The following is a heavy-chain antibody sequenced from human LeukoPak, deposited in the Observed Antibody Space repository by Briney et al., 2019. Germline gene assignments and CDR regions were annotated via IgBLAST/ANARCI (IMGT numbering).Heavy chain of an antibody. D-gene: IGHD3-22*01. CDR1: GGSFSGYY. CDR2: INHSGST. V-gene: IGHV4-34*01. Sequence: KPSETLSLTCAVYGGSFSGYYWSWIRQPPGRGLEWIGEINHSGSTNYNPSLKSRVTISVDTSKNQFSLELTSVTAADTAVYYCASGKMTISRKWIVVPGPIDYWGQGTLVTVSS. CDR3: ASGKMTISRKWIVVPGPIDY. J-gene: IGHJ4*02.